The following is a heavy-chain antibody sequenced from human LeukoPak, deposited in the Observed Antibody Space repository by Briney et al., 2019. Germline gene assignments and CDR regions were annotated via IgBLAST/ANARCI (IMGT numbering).Heavy chain of an antibody. CDR2: IYYSGST. CDR1: GGFISSGGYY. CDR3: ARAEQLVPFDY. V-gene: IGHV4-31*03. D-gene: IGHD6-6*01. Sequence: SETLSLTCTVSGGFISSGGYYWSWIRQHPGKGLEWIGYIYYSGSTYYNPSLNSRVTISVDTSKNQFSLKLSSVTAADTAVYYCARAEQLVPFDYWGQGNLVTVSS. J-gene: IGHJ4*02.